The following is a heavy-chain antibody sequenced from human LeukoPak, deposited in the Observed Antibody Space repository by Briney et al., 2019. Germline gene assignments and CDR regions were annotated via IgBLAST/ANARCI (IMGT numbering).Heavy chain of an antibody. J-gene: IGHJ3*02. CDR2: ISSSSSTI. D-gene: IGHD2-21*02. V-gene: IGHV3-48*01. Sequence: GGSLRLSCAASGFTFSSYSMNWVRQAPGKGLEWVSYISSSSSTIYYADSVKGRFTISRDNAKNSLYLQMNSLRAEDTAVYYCASSNCGGDCYSGAFDIWGQGTMVTVSS. CDR1: GFTFSSYS. CDR3: ASSNCGGDCYSGAFDI.